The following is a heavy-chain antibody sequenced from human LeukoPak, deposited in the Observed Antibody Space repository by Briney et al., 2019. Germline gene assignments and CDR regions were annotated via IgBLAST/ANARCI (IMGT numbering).Heavy chain of an antibody. CDR1: TFSVTNAW. J-gene: IGHJ3*02. CDR3: ATGESQLRGHDAFDI. V-gene: IGHV3-15*01. CDR2: IKSKADGGTT. D-gene: IGHD3-10*01. Sequence: GGSLRLSCAASTFSVTNAWMSWVRRAPGKGLEWVGRIKSKADGGTTNYAAPVKGRFTISRDASKNALYLQMNSLRAEDTAVYYCATGESQLRGHDAFDIWGQGTMVTVFS.